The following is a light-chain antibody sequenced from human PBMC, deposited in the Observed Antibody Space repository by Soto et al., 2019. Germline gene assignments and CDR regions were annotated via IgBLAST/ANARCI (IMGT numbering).Light chain of an antibody. CDR3: CSYAGGDSPSYI. V-gene: IGLV2-11*01. CDR2: DVS. CDR1: SSDVGGYNY. Sequence: QAVLTQPRSVSGSPGQSVTISCTGTSSDVGGYNYVSWYQQHPGKAPKVMIYDVSKRPSGVPDRFSGSKSGNTASLTISGLQAEDEADYYCCSYAGGDSPSYIFGTGTKLTVL. J-gene: IGLJ1*01.